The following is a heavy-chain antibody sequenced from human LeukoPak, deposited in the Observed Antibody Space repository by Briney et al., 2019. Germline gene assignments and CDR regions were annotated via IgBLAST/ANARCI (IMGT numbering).Heavy chain of an antibody. CDR3: AREFLRFGELLSSVAGTTGELGMDV. Sequence: ASVKVSCKASGYTFTSYGISWGRQAPGHGLEWMGWISAYNGNTNYAKKLQGRVTMTTDTSTRTAYMGLRSLRSDDTAVYYCAREFLRFGELLSSVAGTTGELGMDVWGQGTTVTVSS. CDR2: ISAYNGNT. D-gene: IGHD3-10*01. J-gene: IGHJ6*02. CDR1: GYTFTSYG. V-gene: IGHV1-18*01.